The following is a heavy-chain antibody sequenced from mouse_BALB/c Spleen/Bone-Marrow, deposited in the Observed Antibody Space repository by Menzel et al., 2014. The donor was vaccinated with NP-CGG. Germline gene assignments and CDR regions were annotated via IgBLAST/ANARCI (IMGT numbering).Heavy chain of an antibody. CDR2: IYPGNSDT. V-gene: IGHV1-5*01. J-gene: IGHJ3*01. CDR1: GYTFTSYW. CDR3: TRVYYYGSAWFAY. Sequence: DVHLVESGTVLARPGASVKMSCKASGYTFTSYWMHWVKQRPGQGLEWIGAIYPGNSDTSYNQKFKGKAKLTAVTSTSTAYMELSSLTNEDSAVYYCTRVYYYGSAWFAYWGQGTLVTVSA. D-gene: IGHD1-1*01.